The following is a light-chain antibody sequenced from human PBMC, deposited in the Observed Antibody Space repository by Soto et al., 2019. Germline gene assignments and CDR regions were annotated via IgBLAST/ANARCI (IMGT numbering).Light chain of an antibody. Sequence: EIVLTQSPGTLSLSPGERATLSCRASQRISSSLAWYQQRPGQVPRLLIYDASSRATGIPDRFSGSGSGTDFTLTISGLEPDDFAVCYCQHYPPWTFGQGTKVDIK. CDR3: QHYPPWT. J-gene: IGKJ1*01. CDR1: QRISSS. V-gene: IGKV3-20*01. CDR2: DAS.